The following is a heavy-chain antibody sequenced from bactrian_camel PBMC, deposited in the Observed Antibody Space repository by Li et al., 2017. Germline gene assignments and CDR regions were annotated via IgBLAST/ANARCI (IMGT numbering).Heavy chain of an antibody. J-gene: IGHJ4*01. D-gene: IGHD2*01. CDR1: GFIFGSYA. V-gene: IGHV3S31*01. CDR3: AKDEFVPWVGIFSG. Sequence: VQLVESGGGLVQPGGSLRLSCAASGFIFGSYAMSWVRQAPGKGLEWVSSIHGIGTTTYYAESVKGRFTISRDNDNNALYLQLHNLKTEDTAMYYCAKDEFVPWVGIFSGWGQGTQVTVS. CDR2: IHGIGTTT.